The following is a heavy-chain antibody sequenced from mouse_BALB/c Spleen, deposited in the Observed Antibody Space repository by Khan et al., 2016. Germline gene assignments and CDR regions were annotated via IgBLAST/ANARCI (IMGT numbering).Heavy chain of an antibody. CDR1: GYSITSHYS. V-gene: IGHV3-1*02. D-gene: IGHD3-1*01. CDR2: IYYSGST. CDR3: ARSRSGYWYYFDY. Sequence: EVQLQESGPDLVKPSQSLSLTCTVSGYSITSHYSWHWIRHFPGNNLEWMGYIYYSGSTNYNPSPKSRISITRDTSKNQFFLQLNSVTTEDTATYYCARSRSGYWYYFDYWGQGTTLTVSS. J-gene: IGHJ2*01.